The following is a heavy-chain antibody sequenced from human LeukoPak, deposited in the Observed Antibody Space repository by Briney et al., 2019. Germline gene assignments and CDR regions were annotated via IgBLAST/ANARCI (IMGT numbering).Heavy chain of an antibody. CDR3: ARGRAAAGTGGRYYYYYYMDV. CDR1: GFTFSSYG. D-gene: IGHD6-13*01. Sequence: AGGSLRLSCAASGFTFSSYGMHWVRQAPGKGLEWVAVIWYDGSNKYCADSVKGRFTISRDNSKNTLYLQMNSLRAEDTAVYYCARGRAAAGTGGRYYYYYYMDVWGKGTTVTVSS. CDR2: IWYDGSNK. V-gene: IGHV3-33*01. J-gene: IGHJ6*03.